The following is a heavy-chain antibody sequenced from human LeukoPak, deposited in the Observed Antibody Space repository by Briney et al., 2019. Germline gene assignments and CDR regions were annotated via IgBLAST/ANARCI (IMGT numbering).Heavy chain of an antibody. Sequence: GGSLRLSCAASGFTFRSYAMSWVRQAPGKGLEWVSGISGSGANTFYADSVKGRFTISRGNSKKTLYLQMNSLTDGDTAVYYCAPLETTWGQGTLVTVSS. D-gene: IGHD4-17*01. V-gene: IGHV3-23*01. CDR3: APLETT. J-gene: IGHJ4*02. CDR1: GFTFRSYA. CDR2: ISGSGANT.